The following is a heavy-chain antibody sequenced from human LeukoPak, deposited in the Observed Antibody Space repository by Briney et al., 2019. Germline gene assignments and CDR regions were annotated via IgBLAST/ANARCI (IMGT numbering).Heavy chain of an antibody. V-gene: IGHV3-53*05. Sequence: GGSLRLSCAASGFTVSSNYMSWVRQAPGKGLEWVSVIYSGGSTYYADSVKGRFTISRDNSKNSLYLQMDGLRPEDTALYFCARDTGPRPIGYYSWGQGTLVTVSS. CDR2: IYSGGST. CDR1: GFTVSSNY. D-gene: IGHD5-12*01. J-gene: IGHJ4*02. CDR3: ARDTGPRPIGYYS.